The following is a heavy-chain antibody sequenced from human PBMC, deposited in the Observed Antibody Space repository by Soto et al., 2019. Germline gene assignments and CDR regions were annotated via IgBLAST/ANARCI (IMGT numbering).Heavy chain of an antibody. J-gene: IGHJ5*02. CDR1: GFTFSSYW. CDR3: ARELSGSSGWSGGFDP. Sequence: GGSLRLSCAASGFTFSSYWMHWVRQAPGKGLVWVSRIISDGSSTSYADSVKGRFTISRDNAKNTLYLQLNSLRAEDTSVYYCARELSGSSGWSGGFDPWGQGTLVTVSS. V-gene: IGHV3-74*01. D-gene: IGHD6-19*01. CDR2: IISDGSST.